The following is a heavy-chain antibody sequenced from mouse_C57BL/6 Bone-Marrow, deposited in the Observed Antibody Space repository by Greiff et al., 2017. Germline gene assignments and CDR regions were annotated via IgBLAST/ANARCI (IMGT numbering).Heavy chain of an antibody. D-gene: IGHD1-1*01. Sequence: QVQLQQPGAELVRPGSSVKLSCKASGYTFTSYWMHWVKQRPIQGLEWIGNIDPSDSETHYNQKFKDKATLTVDKSSSTAYMQRSSLTSEDSEVYYCARCPIAPVVAPHFDVWGTGTTVTVSS. V-gene: IGHV1-52*01. CDR3: ARCPIAPVVAPHFDV. CDR1: GYTFTSYW. CDR2: IDPSDSET. J-gene: IGHJ1*03.